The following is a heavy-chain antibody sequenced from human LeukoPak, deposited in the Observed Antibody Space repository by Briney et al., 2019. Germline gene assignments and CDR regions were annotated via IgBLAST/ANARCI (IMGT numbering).Heavy chain of an antibody. J-gene: IGHJ4*02. V-gene: IGHV4-31*11. Sequence: SQTLSLTCAVSGGSISSGGYYWSWIRQHPGKGLEWIGYIYYSGSTYYNPSLKSRVTISVDTSKNQFSLKLSSVTAADTAVYYCARVYCTNGVCYLFDYWGQGTLVTVSS. D-gene: IGHD2-8*01. CDR1: GGSISSGGYY. CDR3: ARVYCTNGVCYLFDY. CDR2: IYYSGST.